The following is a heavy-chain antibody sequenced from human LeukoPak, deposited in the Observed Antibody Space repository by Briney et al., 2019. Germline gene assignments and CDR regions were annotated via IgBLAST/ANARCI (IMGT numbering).Heavy chain of an antibody. CDR2: INSDGSTT. D-gene: IGHD2-15*01. CDR1: GFTFSNYW. Sequence: PGGSLRLSCVASGFTFSNYWMHWVRQAPGKGLVWVSRINSDGSTTGYADSVKGRFTISRDNAKNTLYLQMNSLRAEDTAVYYCARGWSYFDYWGQGTLVTVSS. V-gene: IGHV3-74*01. J-gene: IGHJ4*02. CDR3: ARGWSYFDY.